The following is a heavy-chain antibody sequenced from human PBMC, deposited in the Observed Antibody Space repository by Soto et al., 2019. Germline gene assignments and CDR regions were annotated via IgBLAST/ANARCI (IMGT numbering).Heavy chain of an antibody. D-gene: IGHD6-6*01. CDR1: GYTFTSYG. V-gene: IGHV1-18*01. CDR2: ISAYNGNT. J-gene: IGHJ6*02. Sequence: GASVKVSCKASGYTFTSYGISWVRQAPGQGLEWMGWISAYNGNTNYAQKLQGGVTMTTDTSTSTAYMELRSLRSDDTAVYYCARVGSSSSRYYYYYGMDVWGQGTTVTVSS. CDR3: ARVGSSSSRYYYYYGMDV.